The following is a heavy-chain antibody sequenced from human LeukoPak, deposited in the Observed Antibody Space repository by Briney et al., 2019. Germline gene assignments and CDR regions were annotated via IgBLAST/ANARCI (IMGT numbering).Heavy chain of an antibody. J-gene: IGHJ2*01. CDR3: XXXXXSCFYWYFDF. CDR2: ISGSGTST. CDR1: GFTFSSYA. D-gene: IGHD6-6*01. Sequence: GGSLRLSCAASGFTFSSYAMSWVRQAPGRGLEWVSVISGSGTSTYYADSVKGRFIISRDSSKNTLYLQMNSLRAEDTAVYYXXXXXXSCFYWYFDFWGRGTRVTVSS. V-gene: IGHV3-23*01.